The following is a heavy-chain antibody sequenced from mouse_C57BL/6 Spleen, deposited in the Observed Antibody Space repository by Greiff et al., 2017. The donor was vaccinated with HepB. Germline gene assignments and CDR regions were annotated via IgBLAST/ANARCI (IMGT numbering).Heavy chain of an antibody. Sequence: QVQLQQPGAELVKPGASVKLSCKASGYTFTSYWMQWVKQRPGQGLEWIGEIDPSDSYTNYNQKFKGKATLTVDTSSSTAYMQLSSLTSEDSAVYYCARGGLLRGGFAYWGQGTLVTVSA. V-gene: IGHV1-50*01. CDR3: ARGGLLRGGFAY. D-gene: IGHD1-1*01. CDR2: IDPSDSYT. J-gene: IGHJ3*01. CDR1: GYTFTSYW.